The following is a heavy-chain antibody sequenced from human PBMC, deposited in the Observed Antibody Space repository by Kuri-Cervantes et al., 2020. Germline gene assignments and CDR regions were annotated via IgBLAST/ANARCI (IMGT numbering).Heavy chain of an antibody. D-gene: IGHD2-2*01. J-gene: IGHJ4*02. V-gene: IGHV1-69*13. CDR3: ARVHCSSTSCYEGGQDY. CDR1: GGTFSSYA. Sequence: SVKVSCKASGGTFSSYAISWVRQAPGQGLEWMGGIIPIFGTANYAQKFQGRVTITADESTSTAYMELSSLRSEDTAVYYCARVHCSSTSCYEGGQDYWGQGTLVTVSS. CDR2: IIPIFGTA.